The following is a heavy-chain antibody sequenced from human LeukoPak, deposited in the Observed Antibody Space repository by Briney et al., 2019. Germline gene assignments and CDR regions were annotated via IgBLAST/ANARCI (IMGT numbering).Heavy chain of an antibody. V-gene: IGHV1-46*01. CDR1: GYTFTSYY. CDR2: IHPSGAST. Sequence: ASVKLSCTASGYTFTSYYMHWVRQAPGQGLEWMGIIHPSGASTAYAQQFQGRVTMTKDTSTSTVYMELSSLRSEDTALYYCARITMTTSGWYFDLWGRGILVSVSS. CDR3: ARITMTTSGWYFDL. D-gene: IGHD3-22*01. J-gene: IGHJ2*01.